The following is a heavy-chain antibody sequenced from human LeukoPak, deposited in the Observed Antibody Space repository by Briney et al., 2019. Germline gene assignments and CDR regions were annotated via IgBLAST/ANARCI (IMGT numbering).Heavy chain of an antibody. V-gene: IGHV3-74*01. D-gene: IGHD3-16*01. CDR1: GFTFDDYA. Sequence: PGRSLRLSCAASGFTFDDYAMHWVRQAPGKGLVWVSQIKFDGSLASYADSVKGRFTISRDNAKNTLYLQMNSLGTEDTAVYYCVTGHYDSRMYFDLWGRGTLVTVSS. CDR2: IKFDGSLA. CDR3: VTGHYDSRMYFDL. J-gene: IGHJ2*01.